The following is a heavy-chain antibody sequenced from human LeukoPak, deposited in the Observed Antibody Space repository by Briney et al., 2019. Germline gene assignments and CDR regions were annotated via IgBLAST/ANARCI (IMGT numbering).Heavy chain of an antibody. CDR1: GFTVSSNY. Sequence: GGSLRLSCAASGFTVSSNYMSWVRQAPGKGLEWVAFIRYDGSNKYYADSVKGRFTISRDNSKNTLYLQMNSLRAEDAAVYYCARDPRVSDGGYAFDIWGQGTMVTVSS. CDR2: IRYDGSNK. D-gene: IGHD6-13*01. CDR3: ARDPRVSDGGYAFDI. V-gene: IGHV3-30*02. J-gene: IGHJ3*02.